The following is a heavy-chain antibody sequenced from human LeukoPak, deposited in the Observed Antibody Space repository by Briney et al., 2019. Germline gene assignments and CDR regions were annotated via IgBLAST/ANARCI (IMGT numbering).Heavy chain of an antibody. J-gene: IGHJ4*02. CDR2: IYYSGST. V-gene: IGHV4-39*01. CDR1: GGSISSSSYY. CDR3: ARSLNWGSGYYFDY. D-gene: IGHD7-27*01. Sequence: SETLSLTCTVSGGSISSSSYYWGWIRQPPGKGLEWIGSIYYSGSTYYNPSLKSRVTISVDTSKNRFSLKLSSVTAADTAVYYCARSLNWGSGYYFDYWGQGTLVTVSS.